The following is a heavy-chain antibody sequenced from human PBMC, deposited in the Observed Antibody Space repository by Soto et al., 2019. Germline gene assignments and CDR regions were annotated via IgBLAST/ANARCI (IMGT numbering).Heavy chain of an antibody. Sequence: ITLKESGTTLVKPTQTLTLTCTFSGFSLNTGGVGVGWVRQPRGKAMEWLALIYWDDDERYRPSLRSRLNITKDTINNQVVLTMTNMDGEDTATYYCVRNWRYYGGDYYYGMDAWGQGTTVTVSS. CDR2: IYWDDDE. V-gene: IGHV2-5*02. D-gene: IGHD3-10*01. CDR1: GFSLNTGGVG. J-gene: IGHJ6*02. CDR3: VRNWRYYGGDYYYGMDA.